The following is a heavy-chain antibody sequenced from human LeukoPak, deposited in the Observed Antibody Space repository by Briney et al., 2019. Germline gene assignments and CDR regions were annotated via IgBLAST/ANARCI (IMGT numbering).Heavy chain of an antibody. Sequence: SETLSLTCTVSGASISSYYWSWIRQPPGKGLEWIGYIYYSGSTNYNPSLKSRVTISVDTSKNQFSLKLSSVTAADTAVYYCARDLEGFAEYYMDVWGNGTTVTVSS. D-gene: IGHD3-3*01. CDR1: GASISSYY. V-gene: IGHV4-59*01. CDR3: ARDLEGFAEYYMDV. J-gene: IGHJ6*03. CDR2: IYYSGST.